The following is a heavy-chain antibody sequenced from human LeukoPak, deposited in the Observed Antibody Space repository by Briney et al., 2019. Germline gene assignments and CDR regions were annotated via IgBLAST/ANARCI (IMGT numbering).Heavy chain of an antibody. CDR1: GYTFTGYY. CDR2: IIPILGIA. CDR3: AREGVPGNIVVVPAARATWHYYYGMDV. V-gene: IGHV1-69*04. D-gene: IGHD2-2*01. Sequence: EASVKVSCKASGYTFTGYYMHWVRQAPGQGLEWMGRIIPILGIANYAQKFQGRVTITADKSTSTAYMELSSLRSEDTAVYYCAREGVPGNIVVVPAARATWHYYYGMDVWGQGTTVTVSS. J-gene: IGHJ6*02.